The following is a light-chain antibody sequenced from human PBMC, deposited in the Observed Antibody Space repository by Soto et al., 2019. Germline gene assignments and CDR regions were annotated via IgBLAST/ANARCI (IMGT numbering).Light chain of an antibody. Sequence: QSALTQPASVSGSPGQSITISCTGTSSDVGIYKYVSWYQQPPGKAPNLMIYEVANRPSGVSNRFSGSKSGNTASLTISGLQAEDEADYYCSSFTSSSTVVFGGGTKLTVL. V-gene: IGLV2-14*01. CDR3: SSFTSSSTVV. J-gene: IGLJ2*01. CDR2: EVA. CDR1: SSDVGIYKY.